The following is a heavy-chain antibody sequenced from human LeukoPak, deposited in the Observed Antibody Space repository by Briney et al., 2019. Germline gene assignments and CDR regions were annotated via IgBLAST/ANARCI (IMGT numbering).Heavy chain of an antibody. CDR2: IKQDGSEK. CDR1: GFTFSSYW. D-gene: IGHD3-10*01. CDR3: ARVQEGVRGDFFDY. J-gene: IGHJ4*02. Sequence: GGSLRLSCAASGFTFSSYWMSWVRQAPGKGLEWVANIKQDGSEKYYVDSVKGRFTISRDNAKNSLYLQMNSLRAEDTAVYYCARVQEGVRGDFFDYWGQGTLVTVSS. V-gene: IGHV3-7*01.